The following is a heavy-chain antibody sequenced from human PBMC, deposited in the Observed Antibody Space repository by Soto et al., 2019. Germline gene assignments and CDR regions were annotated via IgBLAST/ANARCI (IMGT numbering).Heavy chain of an antibody. CDR3: ARDRHYSSGYYGMDV. Sequence: PSETLCLTCTVSGGAISSYNCSWIRQPPGKGLEWIGYIYYSGSTNYNSSLKSRVTISVDTSKNQFSLKLNSVTAADTAVYYCARDRHYSSGYYGMDVWGQGTTVTVSS. CDR1: GGAISSYN. CDR2: IYYSGST. J-gene: IGHJ6*02. D-gene: IGHD6-19*01. V-gene: IGHV4-59*01.